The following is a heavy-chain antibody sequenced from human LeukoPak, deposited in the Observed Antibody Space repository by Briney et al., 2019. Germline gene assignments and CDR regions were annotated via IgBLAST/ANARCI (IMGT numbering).Heavy chain of an antibody. CDR3: AASPDYYDSSGYSYYFDY. D-gene: IGHD3-22*01. CDR2: IVVGSGNT. Sequence: SVKVSCKASGFTFTSSAVQWVRQARGQRLEWIGWIVVGSGNTNYAQKFQERVTITRDMSTSTAYMELSSLRSEDTAVYYCAASPDYYDSSGYSYYFDYWGQGTMVTVSS. J-gene: IGHJ4*03. CDR1: GFTFTSSA. V-gene: IGHV1-58*01.